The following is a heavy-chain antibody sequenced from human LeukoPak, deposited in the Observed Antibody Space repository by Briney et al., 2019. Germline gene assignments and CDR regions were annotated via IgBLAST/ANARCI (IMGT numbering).Heavy chain of an antibody. CDR3: ARGVGIAAAEGIFDI. CDR1: GYTFTSYA. Sequence: ASVKVSCKASGYTFTSYAMHWVRQAPGQRLEGMGWINAGNGNTKYSQKFQGRVTITRDTSASTAYMELSSLRSEDTAVYYCARGVGIAAAEGIFDIWGQGTMVTVSS. V-gene: IGHV1-3*01. CDR2: INAGNGNT. D-gene: IGHD6-13*01. J-gene: IGHJ3*02.